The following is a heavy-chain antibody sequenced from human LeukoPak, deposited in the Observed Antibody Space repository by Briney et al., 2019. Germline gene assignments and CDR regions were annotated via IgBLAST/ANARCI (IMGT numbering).Heavy chain of an antibody. J-gene: IGHJ4*02. D-gene: IGHD6-19*01. CDR1: GFTFRIYS. CDR3: ARVILYSSGWYAGNDY. CDR2: ISSSSTYI. Sequence: PGGSLRLSCAASGFTFRIYSMNWVRQAPGKGLEWVSSISSSSTYIHYADSVKGRFTISRDNAKSTLDLQMNSLRAEDTAIYYCARVILYSSGWYAGNDYWGQGTLVTVSS. V-gene: IGHV3-21*01.